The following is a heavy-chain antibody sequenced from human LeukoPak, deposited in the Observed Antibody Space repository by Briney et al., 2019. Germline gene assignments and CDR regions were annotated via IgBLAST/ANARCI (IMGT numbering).Heavy chain of an antibody. V-gene: IGHV1-18*01. Sequence: ASVKVSCKADGHTFTSYFISWVRQAPGQGLEWMGWISAYNGNANYAQKFLGRVTMTTDTATSTAYMELRSLRSDDTAVFYCARADYYSAMDVWGQGTSVTVSS. CDR1: GHTFTSYF. CDR3: ARADYYSAMDV. J-gene: IGHJ6*02. CDR2: ISAYNGNA.